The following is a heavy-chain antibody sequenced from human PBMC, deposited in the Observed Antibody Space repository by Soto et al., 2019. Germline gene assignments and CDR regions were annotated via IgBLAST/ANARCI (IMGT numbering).Heavy chain of an antibody. CDR1: GGSVSDFY. V-gene: IGHV4-4*07. D-gene: IGHD3-22*01. CDR3: VRGGGTDSRSMYYWDGMAV. Sequence: QVQLRESGPGLLRPSETLSLTCNVSGGSVSDFYWSWLRQAAGKGMEWIGRIYGSGSIYASLTTTHNPNIAKRITKTVDRSNNKGALKVSSATAADKTVVYCVRGGGTDSRSMYYWDGMAVWRQRPTV. CDR2: IYGSGSIYASLTT. J-gene: IGHJ6*02.